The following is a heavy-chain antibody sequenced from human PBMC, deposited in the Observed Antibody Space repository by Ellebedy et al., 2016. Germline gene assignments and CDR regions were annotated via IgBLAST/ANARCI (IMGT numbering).Heavy chain of an antibody. CDR1: GFSFSSYS. V-gene: IGHV3-48*01. CDR3: VRDPHALDF. Sequence: GGSLRLSCAASGFSFSSYSMNWVRQAPGKGLEWVSYITSSSSRIHYADSVKGRSTIARDNAKNSLYLQMNGLRVDDTAVYYCVRDPHALDFWGQGTMVTVSS. J-gene: IGHJ3*01. CDR2: ITSSSSRI.